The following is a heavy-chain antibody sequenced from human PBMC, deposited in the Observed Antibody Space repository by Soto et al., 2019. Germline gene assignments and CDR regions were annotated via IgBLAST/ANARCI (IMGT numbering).Heavy chain of an antibody. CDR1: GFTFSSYA. J-gene: IGHJ1*01. D-gene: IGHD2-2*01. CDR2: ISGSGGST. CDR3: AKDIVVVPADKIAEYFQH. V-gene: IGHV3-23*01. Sequence: GGSLRLSGAASGFTFSSYAMSWVRQAPGKGLEWVSAISGSGGSTYYADSVKGRFTISRDNSKNTLYLQTNSLRAEDTAVYYCAKDIVVVPADKIAEYFQHWGQGTLVTVSS.